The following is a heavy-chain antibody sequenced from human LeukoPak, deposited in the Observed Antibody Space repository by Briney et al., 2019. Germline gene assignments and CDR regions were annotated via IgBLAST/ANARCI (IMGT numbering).Heavy chain of an antibody. J-gene: IGHJ6*02. V-gene: IGHV3-30*02. CDR1: GFTFSSYG. CDR2: IRYDGSNK. D-gene: IGHD5-12*01. CDR3: AKGSSGYDLGYYYYYGMDV. Sequence: GGPLRLSCAASGFTFSSYGMHWVRQAPGKGLEWVAFIRYDGSNKYYADSVKGRFTISRDNSKNTLYLQMNSLRAEDTAVYYCAKGSSGYDLGYYYYYGMDVWGQGTTVTVSS.